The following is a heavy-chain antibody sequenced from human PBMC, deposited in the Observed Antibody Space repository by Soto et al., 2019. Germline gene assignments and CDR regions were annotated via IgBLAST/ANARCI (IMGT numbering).Heavy chain of an antibody. CDR2: MNPNSGNT. D-gene: IGHD4-17*01. J-gene: IGHJ6*02. Sequence: QVQLVQSGAEVKKPGASVKVSCKASGYTFTSYDINWVRQATGQGLEWMGWMNPNSGNTGYAQKFQGRDTMTRNTSISTAYMELSSLRSEDTAVYYCARGGLDYGDYYYYYYGMDVWGQGTTVTVSS. CDR1: GYTFTSYD. CDR3: ARGGLDYGDYYYYYYGMDV. V-gene: IGHV1-8*01.